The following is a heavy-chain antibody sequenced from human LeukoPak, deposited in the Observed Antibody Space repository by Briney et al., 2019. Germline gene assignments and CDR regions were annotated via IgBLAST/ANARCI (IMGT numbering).Heavy chain of an antibody. J-gene: IGHJ4*02. CDR2: INTAGTVT. D-gene: IGHD6-19*01. CDR3: ATKQWLAPPPDS. Sequence: PGGSLRLSCAASGFTFSEFLMLWVRQAPGQGLESVSRINTAGTVTTYADSVKGRFTVSRDNADNTMCLHMNSVRDEDTAVYYCATKQWLAPPPDSWGQGTPVTVSS. CDR1: GFTFSEFL. V-gene: IGHV3-74*03.